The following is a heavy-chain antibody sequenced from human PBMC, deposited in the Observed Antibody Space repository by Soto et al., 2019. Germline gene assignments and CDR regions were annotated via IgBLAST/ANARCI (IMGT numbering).Heavy chain of an antibody. CDR2: IYSGGST. Sequence: SLRLSCAASGFTVSSNYMSWVRQAPGKGLEWVSVIYSGGSTFYADSVKGRFTISRDNSKNMVYLQMNRMRAEDTAVYYCARARYDNSGYYAENYPDYWGQGTLVTVSS. J-gene: IGHJ4*02. CDR3: ARARYDNSGYYAENYPDY. V-gene: IGHV3-53*01. CDR1: GFTVSSNY. D-gene: IGHD3-22*01.